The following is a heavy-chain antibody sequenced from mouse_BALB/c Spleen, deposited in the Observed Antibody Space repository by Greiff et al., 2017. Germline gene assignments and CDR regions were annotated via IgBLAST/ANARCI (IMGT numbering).Heavy chain of an antibody. V-gene: IGHV1-14*01. CDR3: ARATMITTGDYYAMDY. Sequence: EVKLLESGPELVKPGASVKMSCKASGYTFTSYVMHWVKQKPGQGLEWIGYINPYNDGTKYNEKFKGKATLTSDKSSSTAYMELSSLTSEDSAVYYCARATMITTGDYYAMDYWGQGTSVTVSS. J-gene: IGHJ4*01. CDR2: INPYNDGT. D-gene: IGHD2-4*01. CDR1: GYTFTSYV.